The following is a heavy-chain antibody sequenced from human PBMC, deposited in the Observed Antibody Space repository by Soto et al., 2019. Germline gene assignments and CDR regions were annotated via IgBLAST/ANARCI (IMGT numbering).Heavy chain of an antibody. Sequence: SVKVACKASGGTFSSYAISWVRQAPGQGLEWMGGIIPIFGTANYAQKFQGRVTITADESTSTAYMELSSLRSEDTAVYYCARDVGRLLLGEFSLSDDDFDIWGQGTMVTVSS. D-gene: IGHD3-16*02. CDR3: ARDVGRLLLGEFSLSDDDFDI. J-gene: IGHJ3*02. CDR1: GGTFSSYA. V-gene: IGHV1-69*13. CDR2: IIPIFGTA.